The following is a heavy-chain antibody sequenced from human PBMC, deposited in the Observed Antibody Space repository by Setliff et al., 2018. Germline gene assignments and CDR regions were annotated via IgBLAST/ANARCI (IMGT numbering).Heavy chain of an antibody. V-gene: IGHV4-39*01. CDR1: GDSISNTGYF. D-gene: IGHD6-13*01. CDR3: ARQPYSTTYYYYYYYMDV. Sequence: SETLSLTCIVAGDSISNTGYFWGWIRQPPGKGLEWMGSIFYTGSTYYSPSLKSRVTMSIDTSKNQFSLNLNSVTAADTAVYYCARQPYSTTYYYYYYYMDVWGKGTTVTVSS. CDR2: IFYTGST. J-gene: IGHJ6*03.